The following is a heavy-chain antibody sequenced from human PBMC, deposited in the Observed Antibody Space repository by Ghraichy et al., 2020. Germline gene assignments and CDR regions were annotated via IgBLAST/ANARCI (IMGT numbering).Heavy chain of an antibody. D-gene: IGHD3-3*01. CDR2: IRYDGTNK. V-gene: IGHV3-30*02. CDR1: GFIFNTFG. J-gene: IGHJ5*02. CDR3: AKSGRILEWFPTTGFDP. Sequence: GGSLRLSCAASGFIFNTFGMHWVRQAPGKGLEWVAFIRYDGTNKFYADSVKGRFTISRDNSKNTLYLQMNSLRAEDTAVYYCAKSGRILEWFPTTGFDPWGQGNLVTVSS.